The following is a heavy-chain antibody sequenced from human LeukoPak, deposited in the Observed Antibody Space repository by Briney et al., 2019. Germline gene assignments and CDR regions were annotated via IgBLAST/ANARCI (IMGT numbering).Heavy chain of an antibody. J-gene: IGHJ6*02. CDR3: AKEDYYYYGMDV. CDR1: GFTFDDYA. V-gene: IGHV3-9*01. Sequence: GGSLRLSCAASGFTFDDYAMHWVRQAPGKGLEWVSGISWNSGSIGYADFVKGRFTISRDNAKNSLYLQMNSLRAEDTALYYCAKEDYYYYGMDVWGQGTTVTVSS. CDR2: ISWNSGSI.